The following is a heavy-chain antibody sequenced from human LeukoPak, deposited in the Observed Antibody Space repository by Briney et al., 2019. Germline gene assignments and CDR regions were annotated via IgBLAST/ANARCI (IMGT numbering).Heavy chain of an antibody. Sequence: PSETLSLTCTVSGDSISSGSSYYWVWIRQPPGKGLEWIGSFYYSGSTYYNPSLKSRVTISVDTSKNQFSLKVSSVTAADTAVYYCARRAIPYSSSWHTGAFDPWGQGTLVTVSS. V-gene: IGHV4-39*01. CDR3: ARRAIPYSSSWHTGAFDP. J-gene: IGHJ5*02. D-gene: IGHD6-13*01. CDR2: FYYSGST. CDR1: GDSISSGSSYY.